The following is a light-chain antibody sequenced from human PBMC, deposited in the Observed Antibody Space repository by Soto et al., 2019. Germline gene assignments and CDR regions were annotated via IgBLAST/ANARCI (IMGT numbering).Light chain of an antibody. V-gene: IGLV1-40*01. CDR3: AAWDDSLSGYV. CDR1: SSNIGSTYD. CDR2: GNT. Sequence: QSALTQPPSGSGAPGQRVTISCTGSSSNIGSTYDVQWYQQLPGTAPKLLIHGNTDRPSGVPDRFSGSKSGTSASLAITGLQADDEADYYCAAWDDSLSGYVFGTGTKVTVL. J-gene: IGLJ1*01.